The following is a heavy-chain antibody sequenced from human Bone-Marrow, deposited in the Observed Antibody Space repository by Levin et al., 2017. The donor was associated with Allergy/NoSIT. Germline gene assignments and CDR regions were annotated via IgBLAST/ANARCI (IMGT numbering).Heavy chain of an antibody. CDR1: GFTFSSYG. V-gene: IGHV3-33*01. Sequence: GGSLRLSCAASGFTFSSYGMHWVRQAPGKGLEWVAVIWYDGSNKYYADSVKGRFTISRDNSKNTLYLQMNSLRAEDTAVYYCAREGRELGGMDVWGQGTTVTVSS. D-gene: IGHD1-26*01. CDR2: IWYDGSNK. J-gene: IGHJ6*02. CDR3: AREGRELGGMDV.